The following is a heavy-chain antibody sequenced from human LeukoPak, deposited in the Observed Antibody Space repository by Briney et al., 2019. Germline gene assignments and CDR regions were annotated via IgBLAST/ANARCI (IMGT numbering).Heavy chain of an antibody. D-gene: IGHD3-10*01. CDR2: IYYSGST. J-gene: IGHJ4*02. V-gene: IGHV4-59*11. CDR3: ASESDGITMVRGVIVY. Sequence: SETLSLTCTVSGGSISSHYWSWIRQPPGKGLEWIGYIYYSGSTNYNPSLKSRVTISVDTSENQFSLKLSSVTAADTAVYYCASESDGITMVRGVIVYWGQGTLVTVSS. CDR1: GGSISSHY.